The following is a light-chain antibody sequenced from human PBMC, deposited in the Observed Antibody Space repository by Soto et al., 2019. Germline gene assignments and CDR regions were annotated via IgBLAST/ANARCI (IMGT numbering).Light chain of an antibody. Sequence: NFTLTQPHSVSESPGKTVINSCTRSRGNIASNYVQWYQQRPGSSPTTLIYEDNHRPSGVPDRFSGSIDSSSNSASLTISGLKTEDEADYYCQSYDSSNHVGVFGGGTKLTVL. CDR3: QSYDSSNHVGV. CDR2: EDN. J-gene: IGLJ3*02. V-gene: IGLV6-57*01. CDR1: RGNIASNY.